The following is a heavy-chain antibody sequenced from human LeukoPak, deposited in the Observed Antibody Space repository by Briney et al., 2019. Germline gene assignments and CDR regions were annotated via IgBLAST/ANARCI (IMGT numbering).Heavy chain of an antibody. V-gene: IGHV3-23*01. D-gene: IGHD6-13*01. Sequence: GGSLRLSCAASGFTFSSYAMSWVRQAPGKGLEWVSAISGSGGSTYYADSVKGRFTISRDNSKNTLYLQMNSLRAEDTAVYYCARGYPTFSSSWYRLPGYYFDYWGQGTLVTVSS. J-gene: IGHJ4*02. CDR3: ARGYPTFSSSWYRLPGYYFDY. CDR2: ISGSGGST. CDR1: GFTFSSYA.